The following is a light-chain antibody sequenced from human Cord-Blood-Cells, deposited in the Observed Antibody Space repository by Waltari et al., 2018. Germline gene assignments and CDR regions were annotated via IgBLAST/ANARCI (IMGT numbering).Light chain of an antibody. CDR2: EGS. CDR3: CSYAGSSTYV. Sequence: QSALTQPASVSGSPGQSITISCTGTSSDGGSYNLVSWYQQHPGKAPKLMIYEGSKRPSGVSNRFSVSKSGNTASLTISGLQAEDEADYYCCSYAGSSTYVFGTGTKVTVL. J-gene: IGLJ1*01. CDR1: SSDGGSYNL. V-gene: IGLV2-23*01.